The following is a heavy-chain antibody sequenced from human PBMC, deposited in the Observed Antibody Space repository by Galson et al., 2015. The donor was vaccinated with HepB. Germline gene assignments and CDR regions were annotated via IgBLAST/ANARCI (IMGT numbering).Heavy chain of an antibody. J-gene: IGHJ6*03. CDR2: ISGSGGST. D-gene: IGHD1-26*01. CDR3: AKYERRGRWELLGYYYYMDV. Sequence: SLRLSCAASGFTFSSYAMSWVRQAPGKGLEWVSAISGSGGSTYYADSVKGRFTISRDNSKNTLYLQMNSLRAEDTAVYYCAKYERRGRWELLGYYYYMDVWGKGTTVTVSS. V-gene: IGHV3-23*01. CDR1: GFTFSSYA.